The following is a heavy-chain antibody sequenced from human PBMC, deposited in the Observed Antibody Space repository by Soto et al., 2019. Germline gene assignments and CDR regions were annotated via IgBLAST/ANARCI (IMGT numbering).Heavy chain of an antibody. Sequence: ASVKVSCKASGGTFSSYAISWVRQAPGQGLEWMGGIIPIFGTANYAQKFQGRVTITADESTSTAYMELSSLRSEDTAVYYCARGRGDYPIYYYYGMDVWGQGTTVTVSS. CDR1: GGTFSSYA. D-gene: IGHD4-17*01. CDR3: ARGRGDYPIYYYYGMDV. CDR2: IIPIFGTA. J-gene: IGHJ6*02. V-gene: IGHV1-69*13.